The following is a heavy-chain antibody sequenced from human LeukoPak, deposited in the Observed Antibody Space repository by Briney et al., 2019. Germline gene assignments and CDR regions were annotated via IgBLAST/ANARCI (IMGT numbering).Heavy chain of an antibody. CDR1: GFAFSTYA. V-gene: IGHV3-23*01. D-gene: IGHD6-25*01. J-gene: IGHJ4*02. Sequence: GGSPRLSCAASGFAFSTYAMSWVRQAPGKGLEWVSIINSGGNTYYADSVKGRFTISRDNSKNTLWLQMNSLRAEDTAVYYCAKHSSGCYSFDFWGQGILVTVSS. CDR3: AKHSSGCYSFDF. CDR2: INSGGNT.